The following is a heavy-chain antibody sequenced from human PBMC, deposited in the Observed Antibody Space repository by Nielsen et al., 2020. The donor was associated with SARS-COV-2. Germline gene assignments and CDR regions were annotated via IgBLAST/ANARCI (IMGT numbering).Heavy chain of an antibody. CDR1: GYTFTGYY. D-gene: IGHD1-14*01. CDR2: INPNSGGT. J-gene: IGHJ6*02. V-gene: IGHV1-2*02. Sequence: ASVKVSCKASGYTFTGYYMHWVRQAPGQGLEWMGWINPNSGGTNYAQKFQGRVTMTRDTSTSTVYMELSSLRSEDTAVYYCARDRLANHWYGMDVWGQGTTVTVSS. CDR3: ARDRLANHWYGMDV.